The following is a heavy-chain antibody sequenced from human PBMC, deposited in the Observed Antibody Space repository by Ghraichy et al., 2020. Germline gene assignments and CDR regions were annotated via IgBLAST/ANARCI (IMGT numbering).Heavy chain of an antibody. Sequence: LSLTCAASGFTFSSYAMTWVRQAPGKGLEWVSAISGSGGSTYYADSVKGRFTISRDNPKNTLYLQMNSLGADDTAVYYCAKRDTAINYWGHGTLVTVSS. CDR1: GFTFSSYA. CDR2: ISGSGGST. J-gene: IGHJ4*01. D-gene: IGHD5-18*01. CDR3: AKRDTAINY. V-gene: IGHV3-23*01.